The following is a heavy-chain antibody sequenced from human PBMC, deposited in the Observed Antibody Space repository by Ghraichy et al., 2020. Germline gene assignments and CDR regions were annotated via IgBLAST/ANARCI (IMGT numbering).Heavy chain of an antibody. CDR3: ARRHYGNDVGDYGMDV. D-gene: IGHD4-17*01. CDR1: GFTFSTYS. V-gene: IGHV3-23*01. CDR2: ISATGGTT. Sequence: GGSLRLSCAVSGFTFSTYSMSWVRQAPGKGLEWVSAISATGGTTSYADSVKGRFTISRDNSRNTLYLQMNSLRAEDTAMYYCARRHYGNDVGDYGMDVWAKGPTVTVSS. J-gene: IGHJ6*04.